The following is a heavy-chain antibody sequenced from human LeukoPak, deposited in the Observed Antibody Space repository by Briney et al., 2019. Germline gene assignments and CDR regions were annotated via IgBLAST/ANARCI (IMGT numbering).Heavy chain of an antibody. CDR3: ARDQQDFWSGYYQKVLDY. Sequence: ASVKVSCKASGYTFTSYYMHWVRQAPGXXXXWMGIINPSGGSTSYAQKFQGRVTMTRDTSTSTVYMELSSLRSEDTAVYYCARDQQDFWSGYYQKVLDYWGQGTLVTVSS. V-gene: IGHV1-46*01. D-gene: IGHD3-3*01. CDR2: INPSGGST. J-gene: IGHJ4*02. CDR1: GYTFTSYY.